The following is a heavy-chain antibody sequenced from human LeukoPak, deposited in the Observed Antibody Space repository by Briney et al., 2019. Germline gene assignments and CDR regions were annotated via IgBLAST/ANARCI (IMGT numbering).Heavy chain of an antibody. J-gene: IGHJ4*02. CDR3: AKRGYYDSSGYPEYYFDY. CDR1: GFTFSSHV. D-gene: IGHD3-22*01. Sequence: GGSLRLSCAASGFTFSSHVMSWVRQAPGKGLEWVSGISGSGGSTYYADSVKGRFTISRDNSKNTLYLQMNSLRAEDTAVYYCAKRGYYDSSGYPEYYFDYWGQGTLVTVSS. CDR2: ISGSGGST. V-gene: IGHV3-23*01.